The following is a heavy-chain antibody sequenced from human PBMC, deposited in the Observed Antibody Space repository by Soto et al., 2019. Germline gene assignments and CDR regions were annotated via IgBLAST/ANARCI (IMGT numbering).Heavy chain of an antibody. CDR2: ISYDGSKK. Sequence: GGSLRLSCAASGFSFSNNGMHWVRQAPGKGLEWVAMISYDGSKKYYADSVKGRFTISRDNSKTTLYLQMNSLRVEDPAIYYCAKDRVESGLGEIDYWGQGTLVTVSS. CDR1: GFSFSNNG. J-gene: IGHJ4*02. D-gene: IGHD3-16*01. CDR3: AKDRVESGLGEIDY. V-gene: IGHV3-30*18.